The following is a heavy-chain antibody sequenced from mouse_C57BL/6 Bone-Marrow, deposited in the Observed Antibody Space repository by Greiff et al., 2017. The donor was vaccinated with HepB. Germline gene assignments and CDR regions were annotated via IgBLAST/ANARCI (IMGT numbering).Heavy chain of an antibody. CDR2: IYPRSGNT. CDR3: ARYPYDYDGFAY. J-gene: IGHJ3*01. Sequence: QVQLKQSGAELARPGASVKLSCKASGYTFTSYGISWVKQRTGQGLEWIGEIYPRSGNTYYNEKFKGKATLTADKSSSTAYMELRSLTSEDSAVYFCARYPYDYDGFAYWGQGTLVTVSA. D-gene: IGHD2-4*01. CDR1: GYTFTSYG. V-gene: IGHV1-81*01.